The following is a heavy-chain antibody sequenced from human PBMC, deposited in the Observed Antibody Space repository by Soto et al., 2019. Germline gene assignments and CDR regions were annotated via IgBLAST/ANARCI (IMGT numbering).Heavy chain of an antibody. CDR1: GGSISSGGYS. J-gene: IGHJ4*02. CDR3: AGAGGLGAVAVDC. D-gene: IGHD6-19*01. CDR2: IYHSGST. V-gene: IGHV4-30-2*01. Sequence: QLQLQESGSGLVKPSQTLSLTCAVSGGSISSGGYSWSWIRQPPGTGLEWIGYIYHSGSTYYNPSLKSRVTISVDRSKNQFSLKLNSVTAADTAVYYCAGAGGLGAVAVDCWGQGTLVTVSS.